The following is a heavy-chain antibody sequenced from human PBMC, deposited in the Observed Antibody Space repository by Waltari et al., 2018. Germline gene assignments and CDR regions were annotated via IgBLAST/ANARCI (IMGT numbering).Heavy chain of an antibody. CDR2: MNPNSGNT. Sequence: QVQLVQSGAEVKKPGASVKVSCKASGYTFTSYDINWVRQATGQGLEWMGWMNPNSGNTGYAQKFQGRVTRTRNTSISTAYMELSSLRSEDMAVYYCARAKFLSIAAAGTIGYWGQGTLVTVSS. J-gene: IGHJ4*02. CDR1: GYTFTSYD. CDR3: ARAKFLSIAAAGTIGY. D-gene: IGHD6-13*01. V-gene: IGHV1-8*01.